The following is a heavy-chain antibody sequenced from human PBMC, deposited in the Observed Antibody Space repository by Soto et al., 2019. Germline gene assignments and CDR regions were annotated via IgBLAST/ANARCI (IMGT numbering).Heavy chain of an antibody. V-gene: IGHV1-69*06. D-gene: IGHD1-26*01. CDR1: GGTFSSYA. CDR2: IIPIFGTA. CDR3: AGAAQLLSLWSSANYYCMGG. J-gene: IGHJ6*01. Sequence: GASVKVSCKASGGTFSSYAISWVRQAPGQGLEWMGGIIPIFGTANYAQKFQGRVTITADKSTSTAYMELSSLRSEDTAVYYCAGAAQLLSLWSSANYYCMGGGGQVATVAVAS.